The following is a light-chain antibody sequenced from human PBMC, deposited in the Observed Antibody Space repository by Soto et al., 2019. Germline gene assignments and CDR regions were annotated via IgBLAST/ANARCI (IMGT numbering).Light chain of an antibody. CDR2: WAS. CDR3: QQYYRPPLT. Sequence: DIVMTQSPDSLAVSLGGRATINCKSTQNILYSSDNKNYLAWYQQKPGHPPKLLIYWASTRESGVPDRCSGSGSGTDFTLTISSLQAEDVAVYYCQQYYRPPLTFGGGTKVEIK. CDR1: QNILYSSDNKNY. J-gene: IGKJ4*01. V-gene: IGKV4-1*01.